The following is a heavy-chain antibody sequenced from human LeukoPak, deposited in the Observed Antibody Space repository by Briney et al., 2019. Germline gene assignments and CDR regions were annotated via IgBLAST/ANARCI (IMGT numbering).Heavy chain of an antibody. V-gene: IGHV3-30*02. CDR1: GFTFSNYG. J-gene: IGHJ4*02. CDR3: AKGGKYYGSGSYQSAIAVAANGDYFDY. CDR2: LQNDGGDI. Sequence: GGSLRLSCAASGFTFSNYGMHWVRQAPDKGLEWVAFLQNDGGDIHYADSVEGRFTISRDNSKNTLYLQMNSLRAEDTAVYYCAKGGKYYGSGSYQSAIAVAANGDYFDYWGQGTLVTVSS. D-gene: IGHD3-10*01.